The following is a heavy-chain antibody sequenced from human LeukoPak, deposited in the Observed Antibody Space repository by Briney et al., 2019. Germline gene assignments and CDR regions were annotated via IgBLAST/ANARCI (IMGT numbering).Heavy chain of an antibody. J-gene: IGHJ5*02. Sequence: ASVKVSCKTSGYTFTVYYIHWVRQAPGQGLEWMGRINPNSGVTNYAQKLQGRVTMTTDTSTSTAYMELRSLRSDDTAVYYCARGPGIDPWGQGTLVTVSS. CDR3: ARGPGIDP. CDR1: GYTFTVYY. V-gene: IGHV1-2*06. CDR2: INPNSGVT.